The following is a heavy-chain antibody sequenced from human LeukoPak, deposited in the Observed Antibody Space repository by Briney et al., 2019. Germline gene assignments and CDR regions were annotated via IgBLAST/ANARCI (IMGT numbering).Heavy chain of an antibody. CDR3: AIKIRVGYYYYMDV. CDR2: FFSTGRT. D-gene: IGHD2-15*01. CDR1: GGSVSSSNHH. J-gene: IGHJ6*03. V-gene: IGHV4-39*01. Sequence: SETLSLTCNVSGGSVSSSNHHWAWIRQSPGMGLEWVGTFFSTGRTSQNPDPSLKGRVTLSVDTSRNQFSLKLSSVTAADTAVYYCAIKIRVGYYYYMDVWGKGTTVTASS.